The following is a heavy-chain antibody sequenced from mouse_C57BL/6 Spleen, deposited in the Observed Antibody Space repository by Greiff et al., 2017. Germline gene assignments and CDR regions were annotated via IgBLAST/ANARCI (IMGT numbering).Heavy chain of an antibody. CDR3: ALAYYSNNWFAY. CDR2: ISYDGSN. D-gene: IGHD2-5*01. Sequence: EESGPGLVKPSQSLSLTCSVTGYSITSGYYWNWIRQFPGNKLEWMGYISYDGSNNYNPSLKNRISITRDTSKNQFFLKLNSVTTEDTATYYCALAYYSNNWFAYWGQGTLVTVSA. V-gene: IGHV3-6*01. CDR1: GYSITSGYY. J-gene: IGHJ3*01.